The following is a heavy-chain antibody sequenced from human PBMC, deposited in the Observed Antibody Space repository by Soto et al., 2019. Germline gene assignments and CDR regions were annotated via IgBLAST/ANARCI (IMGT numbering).Heavy chain of an antibody. D-gene: IGHD1-26*01. J-gene: IGHJ3*02. CDR3: ARPRISGSHEAFDI. V-gene: IGHV5-51*01. Sequence: PGESLKISCKGSGYSFVTYWIAWVRQMPGKGLEWMGFIYPDDFDTRYSPSFEGQVTISVDKSTNTAYLQWSSVKASDTAMYYCARPRISGSHEAFDIWGQGTLVTVSS. CDR1: GYSFVTYW. CDR2: IYPDDFDT.